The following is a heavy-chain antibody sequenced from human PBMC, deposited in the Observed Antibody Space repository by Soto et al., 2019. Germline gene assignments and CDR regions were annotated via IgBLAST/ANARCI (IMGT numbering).Heavy chain of an antibody. Sequence: PGESLKISCQGSGYSFSRYWITWVRQMPGKGLEWMGIIYPGDSDIRYSPSFQGQVTISADKSISTAYLQWSSLKASDTAMYYCARGHYDGSGFYFDYWGQGTLVTVSS. CDR2: IYPGDSDI. J-gene: IGHJ4*02. CDR1: GYSFSRYW. V-gene: IGHV5-51*01. D-gene: IGHD3-22*01. CDR3: ARGHYDGSGFYFDY.